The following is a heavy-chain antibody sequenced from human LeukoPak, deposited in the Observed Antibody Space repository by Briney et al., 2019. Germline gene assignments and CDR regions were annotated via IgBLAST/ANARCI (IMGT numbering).Heavy chain of an antibody. CDR1: GYTFTGDY. CDR2: INPNSGGT. J-gene: IGHJ4*02. Sequence: ASVKVPCKASGYTFTGDYIHWVRQAPGQGLEWMGWINPNSGGTNYAQNFQGRVTMTRDTSISTAYMELSRLTSDDTAVYYCATWASSQNYWGQGTLVTVSS. CDR3: ATWASSQNY. D-gene: IGHD6-13*01. V-gene: IGHV1-2*02.